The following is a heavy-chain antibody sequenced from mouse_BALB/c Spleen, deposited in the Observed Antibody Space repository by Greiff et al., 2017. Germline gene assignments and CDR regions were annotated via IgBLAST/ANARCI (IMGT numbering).Heavy chain of an antibody. CDR1: GYTFTSYW. D-gene: IGHD1-1*01. J-gene: IGHJ1*01. V-gene: IGHV1-7*01. CDR2: INPSTGYT. Sequence: VQLQQSGAELAKPGASVKMSCKASGYTFTSYWMHWVKQRPGQGLEWIGYINPSTGYTEYNQKFKDKATLTADKSSSTAYMQLSSLTSEDSAVYYCERGYGSSYRYFDVWGAGTTVTVSS. CDR3: ERGYGSSYRYFDV.